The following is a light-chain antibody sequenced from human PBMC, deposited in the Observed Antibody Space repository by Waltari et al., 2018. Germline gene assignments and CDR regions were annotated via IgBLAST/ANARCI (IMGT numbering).Light chain of an antibody. CDR1: SSDVGGYNY. J-gene: IGLJ1*01. Sequence: QSALTQPASVSGSPGQSITISCNGTSSDVGGYNYVPWYQQHPGKAPKLMIYDAGNRPSGVSNRFSGSKSGNTASLTISGLQAEDEADYYCSSYTSSSAYVFGTGTKVTVL. CDR3: SSYTSSSAYV. V-gene: IGLV2-14*03. CDR2: DAG.